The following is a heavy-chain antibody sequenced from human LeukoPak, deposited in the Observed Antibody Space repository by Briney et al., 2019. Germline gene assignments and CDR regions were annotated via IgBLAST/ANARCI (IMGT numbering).Heavy chain of an antibody. V-gene: IGHV1-18*01. Sequence: ASVKVSCKTSGFPFTTYGINWVRQAPGQGLEWMGWINTYNGDTNYAQKFQGRVSMTTDTSTSSVYIELRSLTSDDTAAYYCAREWWGYDVLTGDNWFDPWGQGTLVTVSS. CDR3: AREWWGYDVLTGDNWFDP. D-gene: IGHD3-9*01. CDR2: INTYNGDT. CDR1: GFPFTTYG. J-gene: IGHJ5*02.